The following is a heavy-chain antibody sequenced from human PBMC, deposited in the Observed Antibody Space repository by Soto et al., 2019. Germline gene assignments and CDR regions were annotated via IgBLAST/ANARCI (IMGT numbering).Heavy chain of an antibody. CDR1: GFTLSSYA. CDR3: AKDPDDAFDI. J-gene: IGHJ3*02. CDR2: ISGSGGST. V-gene: IGHV3-23*01. Sequence: PGGSLSLSCAASGFTLSSYAMSWVRQAPGKGLEWVSAISGSGGSTYYADSVKGRFTISRDNSKNTLYLQMNSLRAEDTAVYYSAKDPDDAFDIWGQGTMVTVSS.